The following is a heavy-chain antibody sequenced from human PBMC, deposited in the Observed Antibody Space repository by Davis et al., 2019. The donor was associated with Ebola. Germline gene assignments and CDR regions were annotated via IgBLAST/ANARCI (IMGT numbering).Heavy chain of an antibody. J-gene: IGHJ5*02. V-gene: IGHV3-23*01. CDR1: GFTFSSYA. Sequence: GESLKISCAASGFTFSSYAMSWVRQAPGKGLEWVSAIDTSGGGTYYADSVKGRFTISRDNSKNTLYLQMNSLRAEDTAVYYCAKGFYGWGQGTLVTVSS. CDR3: AKGFYG. CDR2: IDTSGGGT.